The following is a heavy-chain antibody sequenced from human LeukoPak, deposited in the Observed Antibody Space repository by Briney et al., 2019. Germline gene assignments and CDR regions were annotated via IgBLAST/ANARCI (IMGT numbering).Heavy chain of an antibody. CDR2: ISSSSSYI. CDR3: ARDAEMATRPYYFDY. Sequence: GGSLRLSCAASGFTFSSYSMNWVRQAPGKGLEWVSSISSSSSYIYYADSVKGRFTISRDNAKNSLYLQMNGLRAEDTAVYYCARDAEMATRPYYFDYWGQGTLVTVSS. D-gene: IGHD5-12*01. V-gene: IGHV3-21*01. J-gene: IGHJ4*02. CDR1: GFTFSSYS.